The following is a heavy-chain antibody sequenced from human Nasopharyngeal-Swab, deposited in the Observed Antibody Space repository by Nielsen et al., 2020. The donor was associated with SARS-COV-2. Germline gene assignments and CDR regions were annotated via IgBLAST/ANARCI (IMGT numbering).Heavy chain of an antibody. CDR1: GFTFRDHA. D-gene: IGHD3-22*01. Sequence: GESLKISCEASGFTFRDHAMTWVRQAPGKGLEWVSTISGSGGSTYYADSVKGRFTISRDNSKNTLYLQMNSLRAEDTAVYYCAKRDDYYESSGLGDWGQGTLVTVSS. CDR3: AKRDDYYESSGLGD. V-gene: IGHV3-23*01. J-gene: IGHJ4*02. CDR2: ISGSGGST.